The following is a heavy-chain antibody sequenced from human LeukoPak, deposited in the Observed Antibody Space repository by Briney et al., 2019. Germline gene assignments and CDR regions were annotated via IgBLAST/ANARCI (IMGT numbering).Heavy chain of an antibody. V-gene: IGHV4-61*02. Sequence: SETLSLTCAVSGGSISSGGYSWSWIRQPAGKGLEWIGRIYTSGSTNYNPSLKSRVTMSVDTSKNQFSLKLSSVTAADTAVYYCARDKRATGTTSYYYGMDVWGQGTTVTVSS. CDR3: ARDKRATGTTSYYYGMDV. CDR1: GGSISSGGYS. CDR2: IYTSGST. D-gene: IGHD1-1*01. J-gene: IGHJ6*02.